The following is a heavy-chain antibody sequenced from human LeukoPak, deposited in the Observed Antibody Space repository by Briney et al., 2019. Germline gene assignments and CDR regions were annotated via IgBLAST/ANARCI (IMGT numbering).Heavy chain of an antibody. CDR3: TRGSSGRRDN. CDR2: MNPNSGNT. Sequence: ASVKVSCRASGCTFTSCDINWVRQATGQGLEWMGWMNPNSGNTGYGQSFQGRITMTRDISIGTAYMELSNLTSEDTAIYYCTRGSSGRRDNWGQGTLVTVSA. V-gene: IGHV1-8*01. CDR1: GCTFTSCD. D-gene: IGHD6-19*01. J-gene: IGHJ4*02.